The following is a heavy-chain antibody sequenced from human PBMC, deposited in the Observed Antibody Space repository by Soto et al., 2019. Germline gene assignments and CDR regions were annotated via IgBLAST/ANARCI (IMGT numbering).Heavy chain of an antibody. J-gene: IGHJ5*02. CDR1: GGSFSGYY. V-gene: IGHV4-34*01. CDR2: INHSGST. Sequence: SETLSLTCAVYGGSFSGYYWGWIRQPPGKGLEWIGEINHSGSTNYNPSLKSRVTISVDTSKNQFSLKLSSVTAADTAVYYCARVRYVWGSYRWNWFDPWGQGTLVTAPQ. CDR3: ARVRYVWGSYRWNWFDP. D-gene: IGHD3-16*02.